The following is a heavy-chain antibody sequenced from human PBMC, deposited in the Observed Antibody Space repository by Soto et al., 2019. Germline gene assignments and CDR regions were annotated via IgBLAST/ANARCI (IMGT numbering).Heavy chain of an antibody. J-gene: IGHJ6*02. V-gene: IGHV2-5*01. CDR2: IYWNDDK. CDR3: AHRVLESLSSPLGRRDV. D-gene: IGHD3-3*01. CDR1: GFSLSTSGVG. Sequence: SGPTLVNPTQTLTLTCTFSGFSLSTSGVGVGWIRQPPGKALEWLALIYWNDDKRYSPSLKSRLTITKDTSKNQVVLTMTNMDPVDPAKYYGAHRVLESLSSPLGRRDVWGQGTTFTVSS.